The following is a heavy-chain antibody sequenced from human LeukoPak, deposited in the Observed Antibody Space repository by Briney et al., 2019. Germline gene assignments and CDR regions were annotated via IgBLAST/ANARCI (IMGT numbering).Heavy chain of an antibody. V-gene: IGHV3-53*01. CDR2: IYSGGST. J-gene: IGHJ4*02. Sequence: GGSLRLSCAASGFTVSSNYMSWVRQAPGKGLEWVSVIYSGGSTYYADSVMGRFTISRDNSKNTLYLQMNSLRAEDTAVYYCARLARGDLYYFDHWGQGTLVTVPS. CDR1: GFTVSSNY. D-gene: IGHD2-21*02. CDR3: ARLARGDLYYFDH.